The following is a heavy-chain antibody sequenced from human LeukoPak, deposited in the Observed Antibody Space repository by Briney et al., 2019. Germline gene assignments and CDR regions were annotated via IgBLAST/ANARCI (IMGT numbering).Heavy chain of an antibody. V-gene: IGHV1-69*13. Sequence: ASVKVSCKASGGTFSSYAISWVRQAPGQGLEWMGGIIPIFGTANYAQKFQGRVTITADESTSTAYMELSSLRSEDTAVYYCASPGIAAAGTYYYYYVDVWGKGITVTVSS. CDR2: IIPIFGTA. J-gene: IGHJ6*03. CDR1: GGTFSSYA. D-gene: IGHD6-13*01. CDR3: ASPGIAAAGTYYYYYVDV.